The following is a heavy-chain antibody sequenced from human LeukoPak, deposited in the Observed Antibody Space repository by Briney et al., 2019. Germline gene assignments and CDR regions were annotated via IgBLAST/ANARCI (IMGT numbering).Heavy chain of an antibody. V-gene: IGHV3-13*01. J-gene: IGHJ6*02. CDR1: GFTFSSYD. Sequence: GGSLRLSCAASGFTFSSYDMHWVRQATGKGLEWVSAIGTAGDTYYPGYVKGRFTISRENAKNSLYLQMNSLRAGDTAVYYCAGTDILTRLGGMDVWGQGTTVTVSS. CDR3: AGTDILTRLGGMDV. D-gene: IGHD3-9*01. CDR2: IGTAGDT.